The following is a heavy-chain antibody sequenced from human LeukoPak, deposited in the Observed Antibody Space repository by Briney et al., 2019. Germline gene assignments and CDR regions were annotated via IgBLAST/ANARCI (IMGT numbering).Heavy chain of an antibody. CDR3: VKAASSSAWTHYFDY. D-gene: IGHD6-19*01. Sequence: AGSLRLSCSASGFTFTYYAMHWVRQAPGKGLEYVSAISGNGGSTYYADSVKGRFTISRDNSKNTLYLQMSSLRTEDTAVYYCVKAASSSAWTHYFDYWGQGTLVTVSS. J-gene: IGHJ4*02. CDR1: GFTFTYYA. V-gene: IGHV3-64D*06. CDR2: ISGNGGST.